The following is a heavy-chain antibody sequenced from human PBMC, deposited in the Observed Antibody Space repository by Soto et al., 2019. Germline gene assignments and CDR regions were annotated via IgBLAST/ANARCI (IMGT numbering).Heavy chain of an antibody. CDR1: GGSISSYY. J-gene: IGHJ4*02. CDR3: ARTNDCSSTSCYFPNSYYFDY. Sequence: PSETLSLTCTVSGGSISSYYWSWIRQPPGKGLEWIGYIYYSGSTNYNPSLKSRVTISVDTSKNQFSLKLSSVTAADTAVYYCARTNDCSSTSCYFPNSYYFDYWGQGTLVTVSS. D-gene: IGHD2-2*01. CDR2: IYYSGST. V-gene: IGHV4-59*01.